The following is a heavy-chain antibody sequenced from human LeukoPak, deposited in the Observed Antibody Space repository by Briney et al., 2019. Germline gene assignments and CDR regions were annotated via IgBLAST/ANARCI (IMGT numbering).Heavy chain of an antibody. V-gene: IGHV4-30-2*01. CDR3: ARLNGRLGYCSSTSCPLSSSWFDP. CDR1: GGSISSGGYS. J-gene: IGHJ5*02. CDR2: IYHSGST. D-gene: IGHD2-2*01. Sequence: SQTLSLTCAVSGGSISSGGYSWSWIRQPPGKGLEWIGYIYHSGSTYYNPSLKSRVTISVDRSKNQFSLKLSSVTAADTAVYYCARLNGRLGYCSSTSCPLSSSWFDPWGQGTLVTVSS.